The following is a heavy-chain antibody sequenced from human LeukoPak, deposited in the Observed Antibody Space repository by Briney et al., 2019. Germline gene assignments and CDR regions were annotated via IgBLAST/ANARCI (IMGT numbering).Heavy chain of an antibody. Sequence: GGSLRLSCAAPGFTFSSYGMHWVRQAPGKGLEWVAVIWYDGSNKYYADSVKGRFTISRDNSKNTLYLQMNSLRAEDTAVYYCASRGGKHYFDYWGQGTLVTVSS. CDR2: IWYDGSNK. CDR3: ASRGGKHYFDY. J-gene: IGHJ4*02. D-gene: IGHD3-16*01. V-gene: IGHV3-33*01. CDR1: GFTFSSYG.